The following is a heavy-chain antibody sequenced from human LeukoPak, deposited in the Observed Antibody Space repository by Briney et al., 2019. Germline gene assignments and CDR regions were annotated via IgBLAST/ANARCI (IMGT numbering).Heavy chain of an antibody. D-gene: IGHD3-22*01. CDR3: AFYYDSSGYYYEYFQH. CDR2: FDPEDGET. Sequence: ASVKVSFKVSGYTLTELSMHWVRQAPGKGLEWMGGFDPEDGETIYAQKFQGRVTMTEDTSTDTAYMELSTLRSEDTAVYYCAFYYDSSGYYYEYFQHWGQGTLVTVSS. CDR1: GYTLTELS. J-gene: IGHJ1*01. V-gene: IGHV1-24*01.